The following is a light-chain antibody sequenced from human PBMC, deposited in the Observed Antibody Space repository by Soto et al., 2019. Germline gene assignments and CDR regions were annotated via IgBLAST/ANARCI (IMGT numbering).Light chain of an antibody. CDR2: EVT. Sequence: QSALTQPPSASGSPGQSVTISCTGTSSDVGSYNYVSWYQQHPGKAPKLMIYEVTKRPSGVPDRCSGSKSGNTASLTVSGLQAEDEADYYCSSYAGSNEYVFGTGTKLTVL. J-gene: IGLJ1*01. V-gene: IGLV2-8*01. CDR3: SSYAGSNEYV. CDR1: SSDVGSYNY.